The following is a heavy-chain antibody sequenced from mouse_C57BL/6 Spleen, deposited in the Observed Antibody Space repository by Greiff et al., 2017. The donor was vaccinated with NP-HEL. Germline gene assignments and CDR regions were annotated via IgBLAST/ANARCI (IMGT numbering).Heavy chain of an antibody. D-gene: IGHD2-2*01. Sequence: EVKVVESGAELVKPGASVKLSCTASGFNIKDYYMHWVKQRTEQGLEWIGRIDPEDGETKYAPKFQGKATITADTSSNTAYLQLSSLTSEDTAVYYCAREMVTTPFAYWGQGTLVTVSA. CDR2: IDPEDGET. CDR1: GFNIKDYY. CDR3: AREMVTTPFAY. V-gene: IGHV14-2*01. J-gene: IGHJ3*01.